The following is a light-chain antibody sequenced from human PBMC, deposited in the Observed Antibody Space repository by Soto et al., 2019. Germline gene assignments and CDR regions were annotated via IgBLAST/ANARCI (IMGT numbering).Light chain of an antibody. CDR1: QSLSTSS. J-gene: IGKJ2*01. V-gene: IGKV3-20*01. CDR3: QHYGSTPPDT. CDR2: GTS. Sequence: EIVVTQSPGTLSLSLGERATLSCRASQSLSTSSLARYQQKPGQAPRLRIFGTSDRASGIPDRFSGSGSGTDFALPISRLEPEDFAGYYCQHYGSTPPDTFGQGTKVEIK.